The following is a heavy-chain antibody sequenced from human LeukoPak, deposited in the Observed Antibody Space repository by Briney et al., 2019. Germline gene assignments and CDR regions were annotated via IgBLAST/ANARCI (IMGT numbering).Heavy chain of an antibody. J-gene: IGHJ6*02. CDR3: ARVTGAMVNRYYYYGMDV. Sequence: GGSLRLSCAASGFTFSSYEMSWVRQAPGKGLEWVSYISSSGSTIYYADSVKGRFTISRDNAKNSLYLQMNSLRAEDTAVYYCARVTGAMVNRYYYYGMDVWGQGTTVTVSS. CDR1: GFTFSSYE. V-gene: IGHV3-48*03. CDR2: ISSSGSTI. D-gene: IGHD5-18*01.